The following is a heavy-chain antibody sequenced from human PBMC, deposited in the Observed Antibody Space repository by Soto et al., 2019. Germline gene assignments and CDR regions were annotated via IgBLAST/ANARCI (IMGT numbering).Heavy chain of an antibody. CDR2: IYYSGST. Sequence: SETLSLTCTVSGGSISSSSYYWGWIRQPPGKGLEWIGSIYYSGSTYYNPSLKSRVTISVDTSKNKFSLQLSSVTAADTAVYYCARAGPSKGMITFGGVIAPFDYWGQGTLVTVSS. D-gene: IGHD3-16*02. V-gene: IGHV4-39*07. CDR1: GGSISSSSYY. CDR3: ARAGPSKGMITFGGVIAPFDY. J-gene: IGHJ4*02.